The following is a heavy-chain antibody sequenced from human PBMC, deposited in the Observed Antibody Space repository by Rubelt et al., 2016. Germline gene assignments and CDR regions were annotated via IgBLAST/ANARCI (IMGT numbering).Heavy chain of an antibody. J-gene: IGHJ5*02. Sequence: EVQLLESGGGLVQPGGSLRLSCAASGFTFSSYAMSWVRQAPGKGLEWVSAISGSGGSPYYADSGKGRFNISRDNSQNTLYLQLNSLSADDTAVYYCARSASPLHWFAPWGQGTLVTVSS. CDR3: ARSASPLHWFAP. CDR1: GFTFSSYA. CDR2: ISGSGGSP. V-gene: IGHV3-23*01. D-gene: IGHD2-2*01.